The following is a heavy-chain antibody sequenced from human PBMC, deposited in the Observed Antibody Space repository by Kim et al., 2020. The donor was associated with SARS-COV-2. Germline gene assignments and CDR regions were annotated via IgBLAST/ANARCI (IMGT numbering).Heavy chain of an antibody. CDR1: GGSVSGYS. J-gene: IGHJ2*01. CDR2: VLHYGG. CDR3: AGPRDLYWYFDL. Sequence: SETLSLTCAVNGGSVSGYSWSWIRQAPGKGLEWIGEVLHYGGNYNPSLKSRVAISLDTSKNQFSLTLSSVTAADTAVYYCAGPRDLYWYFDLWGRGTLVTVSS. V-gene: IGHV4-34*12.